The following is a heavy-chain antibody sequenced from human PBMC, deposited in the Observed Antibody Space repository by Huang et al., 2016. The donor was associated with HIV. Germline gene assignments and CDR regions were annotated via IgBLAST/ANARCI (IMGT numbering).Heavy chain of an antibody. Sequence: EEQLVESGGGLVQPGGSLRLSCAASGFSFSSCNMNWVRQGPGKGLEWLSDISETGSVTYADSVKGRFTVSRDNAKNSLYLQMDSLRAEDTAVYYCARGYSSSWLYNWGQGTLVTVSS. CDR3: ARGYSSSWLYN. V-gene: IGHV3-48*01. D-gene: IGHD6-13*01. J-gene: IGHJ4*02. CDR2: ISETGSV. CDR1: GFSFSSCN.